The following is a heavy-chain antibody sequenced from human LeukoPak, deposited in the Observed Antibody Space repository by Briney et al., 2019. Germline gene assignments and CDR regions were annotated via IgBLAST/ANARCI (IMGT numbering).Heavy chain of an antibody. CDR2: ISYDESNQ. CDR3: ARDQRKSYYYGSGFDY. Sequence: GGSLRLSCAASGFTFSSYAVHWVRQAPGKGLEWVAVISYDESNQYYADSVKGRFTISRDNSRDTLYLQMNSLRAEDTAVYYCARDQRKSYYYGSGFDYWGQGTLVTVSS. J-gene: IGHJ4*02. D-gene: IGHD3-10*01. CDR1: GFTFSSYA. V-gene: IGHV3-30*04.